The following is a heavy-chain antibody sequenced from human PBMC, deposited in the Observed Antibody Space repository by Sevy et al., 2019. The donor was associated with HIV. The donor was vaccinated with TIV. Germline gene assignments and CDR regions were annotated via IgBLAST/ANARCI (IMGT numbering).Heavy chain of an antibody. CDR1: GFIFSDFY. J-gene: IGHJ6*02. D-gene: IGHD2-2*01. Sequence: GRSLRLSCAASGFIFSDFYMSWVRQAPGKGLEWISYISSRGSTIYYADSVKGRFTISRDNAKNSLYLQMNSLTAEDTAVYYCARDHVVVEPLANYGMDVWGQGTTVTVSS. CDR2: ISSRGSTI. CDR3: ARDHVVVEPLANYGMDV. V-gene: IGHV3-11*01.